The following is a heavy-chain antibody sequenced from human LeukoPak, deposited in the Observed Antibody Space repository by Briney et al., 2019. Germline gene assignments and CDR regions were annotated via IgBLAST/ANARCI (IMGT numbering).Heavy chain of an antibody. CDR3: VRDVWGFDL. D-gene: IGHD3-16*01. CDR2: IGTIGSST. J-gene: IGHJ4*02. CDR1: GFLFSDLA. Sequence: GGSLRLSCSTSGFLFSDLAMHWVRHAPGKGLELIGTIGSSTFYADSLRGRFTISRDDSQSTLYLQMTSLRPEDSAVYYCVRDVWGFDLWGQGTTVTVST. V-gene: IGHV3-64D*06.